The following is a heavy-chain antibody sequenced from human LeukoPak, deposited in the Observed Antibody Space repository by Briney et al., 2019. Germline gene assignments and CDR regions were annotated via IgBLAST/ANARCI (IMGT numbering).Heavy chain of an antibody. J-gene: IGHJ3*02. CDR1: GGSFSGYY. CDR2: INHSGST. Sequence: SETLSLTCAVYGGSFSGYYWSWIRQPPGKGLEWIGEINHSGSTNYNPSLKSRVTISVDKSKKQFSLKLSSVTAPDTAVYYCARGGRLTSSITIFGGLILQGGGAFDIWGQGTMVTVSS. V-gene: IGHV4-34*01. D-gene: IGHD3-3*01. CDR3: ARGGRLTSSITIFGGLILQGGGAFDI.